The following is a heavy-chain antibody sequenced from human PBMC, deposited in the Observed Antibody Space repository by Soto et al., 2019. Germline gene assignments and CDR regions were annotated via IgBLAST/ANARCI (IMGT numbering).Heavy chain of an antibody. CDR1: GGSITDYS. CDR3: ATDQRVVVTADNWFDP. D-gene: IGHD2-21*02. V-gene: IGHV4-4*07. Sequence: SETLSLTCTVSGGSITDYSWVWIRQPAGKGLEWIGRIFSSGSTNYNPSLKGRITMSLDTSKNQLSLKLNSATATDKAVYFCATDQRVVVTADNWFDPWGQGILVTVSS. CDR2: IFSSGST. J-gene: IGHJ5*02.